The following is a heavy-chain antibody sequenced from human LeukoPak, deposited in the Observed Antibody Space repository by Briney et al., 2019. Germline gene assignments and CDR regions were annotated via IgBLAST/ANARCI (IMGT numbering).Heavy chain of an antibody. V-gene: IGHV1-18*01. CDR3: ARDEGISAAVSGWFVP. CDR1: GYTFTSYG. D-gene: IGHD6-13*01. J-gene: IGHJ5*02. Sequence: GASVKVSCKASGYTFTSYGISWVRQAPGQGVEWMGWISAYNGNTNYAQKLQGRVTMTTDTSTSTAYMELRSLRSDDTAVYYCARDEGISAAVSGWFVPWGQGTLVTVSA. CDR2: ISAYNGNT.